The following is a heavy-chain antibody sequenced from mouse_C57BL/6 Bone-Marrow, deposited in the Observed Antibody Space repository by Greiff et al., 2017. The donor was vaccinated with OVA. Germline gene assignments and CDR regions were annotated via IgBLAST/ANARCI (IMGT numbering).Heavy chain of an antibody. CDR1: GFNIKDDY. CDR2: IDPENGDT. J-gene: IGHJ2*01. V-gene: IGHV14-4*01. Sequence: EVQLQQSGAELVRPGASVKLSCTASGFNIKDDYMHWVKQRPEQGLEWIGWIDPENGDTEYASKFQGKATIPADTSSNTAYLQLSSLTSEDTAVYYCTNPFYYGSSYGDFDYWGQGTTLTVSS. D-gene: IGHD1-1*01. CDR3: TNPFYYGSSYGDFDY.